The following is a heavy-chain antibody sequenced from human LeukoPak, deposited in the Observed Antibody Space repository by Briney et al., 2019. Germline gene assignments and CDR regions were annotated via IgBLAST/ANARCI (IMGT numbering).Heavy chain of an antibody. CDR1: GFTFSDHH. Sequence: GGSLRLSCAASGFTFSDHHMDWVRQAPGEGLEWVARIRNKANRYTTEYAASVKGRFTISRDDSENSLYLQMDSLKTEDTAVYYCARSPLGIAPFDYWGLGTLVTVSS. CDR2: IRNKANRYTT. V-gene: IGHV3-72*01. D-gene: IGHD7-27*01. CDR3: ARSPLGIAPFDY. J-gene: IGHJ4*02.